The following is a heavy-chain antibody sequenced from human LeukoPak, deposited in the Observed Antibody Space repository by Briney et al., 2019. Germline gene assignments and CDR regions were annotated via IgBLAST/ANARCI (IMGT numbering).Heavy chain of an antibody. D-gene: IGHD3-3*01. CDR2: IYYSGST. V-gene: IGHV4-31*03. CDR3: ARGPGTAITIFGVAEFDY. CDR1: GGSISSGGYY. Sequence: SETLSLTCTVSGGSISSGGYYWSWIRQHPGKGLEWIGYIYYSGSTYYNPSLRGRVTLSVDTSKNQFSLKLSSVTAADTAVYYCARGPGTAITIFGVAEFDYWGQGTLVTVSS. J-gene: IGHJ4*02.